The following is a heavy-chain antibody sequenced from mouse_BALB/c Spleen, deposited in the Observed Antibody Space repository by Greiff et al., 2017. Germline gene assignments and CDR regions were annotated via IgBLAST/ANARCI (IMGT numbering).Heavy chain of an antibody. Sequence: EVKLQESGPELEKPGASVKISCKASGYSFTGYNMNWVKQSNGKSLEWIGNIDPYYGGTSYNQKFKGKATLTVDKSSSTAYMQLKSLTSEDSAVYYCARTWDKSGYDHPWFDYWGQGTLVTVSA. CDR3: ARTWDKSGYDHPWFDY. CDR1: GYSFTGYN. CDR2: IDPYYGGT. D-gene: IGHD1-2*01. J-gene: IGHJ3*01. V-gene: IGHV1-39*01.